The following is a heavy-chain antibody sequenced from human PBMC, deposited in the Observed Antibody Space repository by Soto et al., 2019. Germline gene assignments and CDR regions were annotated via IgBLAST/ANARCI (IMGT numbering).Heavy chain of an antibody. D-gene: IGHD3-3*01. Sequence: QVQLVQSGAEVKKPGASVKVSCKASGYTFTSYGISWVRQAPGQGLEWMGWISAYNGNTNYAQKLQGRVTMTTDTSTITAYMELRSLRSDDTAVYYCARVPRWQDDFLDNWFDPWGQGTLVTVSS. J-gene: IGHJ5*02. CDR1: GYTFTSYG. V-gene: IGHV1-18*01. CDR2: ISAYNGNT. CDR3: ARVPRWQDDFLDNWFDP.